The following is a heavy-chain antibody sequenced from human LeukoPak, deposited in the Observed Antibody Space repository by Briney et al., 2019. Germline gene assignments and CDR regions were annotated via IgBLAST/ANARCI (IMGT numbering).Heavy chain of an antibody. J-gene: IGHJ4*02. D-gene: IGHD6-13*01. Sequence: PSETLSLTCTVSGGSVSSHYWDWIRQPPGKRLEWIGYIHWSGSTSYNPSPESRVTISVDTSKNQFSLKLSSVTAADTAVYYCARGIAAGGMALSWGQGTLVSVSS. CDR3: ARGIAAGGMALS. CDR1: GGSVSSHY. V-gene: IGHV4-59*02. CDR2: IHWSGST.